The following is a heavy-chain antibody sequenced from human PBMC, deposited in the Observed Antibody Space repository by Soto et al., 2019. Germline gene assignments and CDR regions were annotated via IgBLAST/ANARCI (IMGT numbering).Heavy chain of an antibody. CDR1: GASISSSHW. V-gene: IGHV4-4*02. J-gene: IGHJ3*01. CDR3: ATSLGVSGTCSFDP. CDR2: IFHSGSA. D-gene: IGHD2-15*01. Sequence: SETLSLTCAVSGASISSSHWWSWVRQPPGKGLEWIGEIFHSGSANYNASLKSRVTISVDKSKNQFSLDLSSVTAADTAVYYCATSLGVSGTCSFDPWGQGTMVTVSS.